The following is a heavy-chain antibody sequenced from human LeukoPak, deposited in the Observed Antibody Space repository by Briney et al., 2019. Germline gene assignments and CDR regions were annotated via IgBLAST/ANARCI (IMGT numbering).Heavy chain of an antibody. Sequence: SQTLSLTCAISGDSVSSNSAAWNWIRQSPSRGLEWLGRTYYRSKWYNDYAVSVKSRIAINPDTSKNQFSLHLNSLTPEDTAVFYCARGGLGLSNWFDPWGQGTLVTVSS. CDR1: GDSVSSNSAA. V-gene: IGHV6-1*01. CDR2: TYYRSKWYN. J-gene: IGHJ5*02. D-gene: IGHD6-19*01. CDR3: ARGGLGLSNWFDP.